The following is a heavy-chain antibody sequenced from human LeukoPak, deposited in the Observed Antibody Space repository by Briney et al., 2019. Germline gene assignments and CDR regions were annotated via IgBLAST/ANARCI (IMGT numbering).Heavy chain of an antibody. CDR3: AKDMGRRALWGGPSNYFDY. J-gene: IGHJ4*02. CDR1: GSTFSSHT. CDR2: ISNTGSVI. D-gene: IGHD3-3*01. Sequence: GGSLRLSCAASGSTFSSHTMNWVRQAPGKGLEWISYISNTGSVIYYADSVKGRFTISRDNAKNSLYLQMNSLRAEDMALYYCAKDMGRRALWGGPSNYFDYWGQGTLVTVSS. V-gene: IGHV3-48*04.